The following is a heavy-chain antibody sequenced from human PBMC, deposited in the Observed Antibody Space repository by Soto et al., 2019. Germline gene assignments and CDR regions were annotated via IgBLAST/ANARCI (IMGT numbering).Heavy chain of an antibody. Sequence: QVQLVQSGTEVKKPGSSVRISCRASGDTFSSYNVNWMRQAPGRGLEWMGRIIPVLGTTDDAQTFRGRLSITADKSSNTVNMELGSLRSEDTAVYYCARRRYCGYDCYHKHYYGMDVWGQGTTVTVAS. D-gene: IGHD2-21*01. CDR1: GDTFSSYN. CDR2: IIPVLGTT. J-gene: IGHJ6*02. CDR3: ARRRYCGYDCYHKHYYGMDV. V-gene: IGHV1-69*08.